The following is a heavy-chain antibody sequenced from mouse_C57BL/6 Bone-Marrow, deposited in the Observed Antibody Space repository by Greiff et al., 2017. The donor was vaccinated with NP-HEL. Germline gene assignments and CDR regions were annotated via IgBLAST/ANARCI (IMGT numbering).Heavy chain of an antibody. CDR3: ARYYYDSSPDY. V-gene: IGHV1-81*01. D-gene: IGHD1-1*01. J-gene: IGHJ2*01. CDR2: IYPRSGNT. CDR1: GYTFTSYG. Sequence: QVQLKQSGAELARPGASVKLSCKASGYTFTSYGISWVKQRTGQGLEWIGEIYPRSGNTYYNEKFKGKATLTADKSSSTAYMELRSLTSEDSAVYFCARYYYDSSPDYWGQGTTLTVSS.